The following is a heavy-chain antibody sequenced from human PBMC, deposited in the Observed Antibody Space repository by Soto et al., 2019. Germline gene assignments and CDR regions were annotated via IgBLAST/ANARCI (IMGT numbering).Heavy chain of an antibody. CDR3: ARHWYSSGWYPGPFDY. CDR2: IYYTGLS. Sequence: SETMSLTCTVSSGSISSYYWSWIRQPPGKGLEWIGYIYYTGLSNSNPSLKSRVTISVDTSKNQFSLKLSSVTAADTTVYYCARHWYSSGWYPGPFDYWGQGTLVTVSS. J-gene: IGHJ4*02. V-gene: IGHV4-59*08. CDR1: SGSISSYY. D-gene: IGHD6-19*01.